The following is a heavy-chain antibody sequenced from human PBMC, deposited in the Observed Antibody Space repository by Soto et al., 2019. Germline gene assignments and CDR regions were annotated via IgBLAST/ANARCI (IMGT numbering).Heavy chain of an antibody. CDR1: GYTFTSYG. CDR3: ARVIAAAVDFDY. Sequence: QVQLVQSGAEVKKPGASVKVSCKASGYTFTSYGISWVRQAPGQGLEWMGWISAYNGNTNYAQKLQGRVTMTPDTSTRTADKELRSLRADDTAVYYCARVIAAAVDFDYWGQGTLVTVSS. V-gene: IGHV1-18*01. CDR2: ISAYNGNT. J-gene: IGHJ4*02. D-gene: IGHD6-13*01.